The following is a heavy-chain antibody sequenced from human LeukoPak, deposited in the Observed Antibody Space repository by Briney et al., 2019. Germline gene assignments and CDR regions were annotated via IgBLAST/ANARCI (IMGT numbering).Heavy chain of an antibody. CDR3: ARFVDFWSGSYFDY. CDR1: GGTFSSYA. CDR2: IIPILGIA. J-gene: IGHJ4*02. V-gene: IGHV1-69*04. D-gene: IGHD3-3*01. Sequence: SVKVSCKASGGTFSSYAISWVRQAPGQGPEWMGRIIPILGIANYAQKFQGRVTITADKSTSTAYMELSSLRSEDTAVYYCARFVDFWSGSYFDYWGQGTLVTVSS.